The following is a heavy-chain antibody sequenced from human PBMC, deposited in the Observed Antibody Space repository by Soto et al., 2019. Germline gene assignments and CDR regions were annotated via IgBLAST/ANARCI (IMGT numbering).Heavy chain of an antibody. J-gene: IGHJ4*02. V-gene: IGHV1-69*04. CDR3: ARDSHATEGTLDY. CDR2: IIPILGIA. CDR1: GGTFSSYT. Sequence: ASVKVSCQASGGTFSSYTISWVRQAPGQGLEWMGRIIPILGIANYAQKFQGRVTITADKSTSTAYMELSSLRSEDTAVYYCARDSHATEGTLDYWGQGTLVTVSS. D-gene: IGHD4-17*01.